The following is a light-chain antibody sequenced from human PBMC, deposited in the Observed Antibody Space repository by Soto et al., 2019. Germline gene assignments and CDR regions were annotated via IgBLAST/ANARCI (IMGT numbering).Light chain of an antibody. J-gene: IGKJ2*01. Sequence: IVLTQSPGTLSLSPGERATLSCRASQSVSSSYLAWYQQKPGQAPRLLIYGASSRATGIPDRFSGSGSGTDFTLKISRVEAEDVGVYYCMQALFGQGTKLEIK. CDR1: QSVSSSY. CDR3: MQAL. CDR2: GAS. V-gene: IGKV3-20*01.